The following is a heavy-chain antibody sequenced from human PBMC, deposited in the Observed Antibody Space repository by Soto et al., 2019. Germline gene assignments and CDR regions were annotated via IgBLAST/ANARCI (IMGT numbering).Heavy chain of an antibody. CDR2: ISWNSGSI. CDR3: AKDMSGDSLDSYGVCYYYGMDV. CDR1: GFTFDDYA. D-gene: IGHD5-18*01. Sequence: PGGSLRLSCAASGFTFDDYAMHWVRQAPGKGLEWVSGISWNSGSIGYADSVKGRFTISRDNAKNSLYLQMNSLRAEDTALYYCAKDMSGDSLDSYGVCYYYGMDVWCQGTPVTVSS. V-gene: IGHV3-9*01. J-gene: IGHJ6*02.